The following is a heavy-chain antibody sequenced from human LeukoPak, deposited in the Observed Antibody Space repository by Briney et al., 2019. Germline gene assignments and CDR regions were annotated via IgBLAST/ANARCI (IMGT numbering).Heavy chain of an antibody. J-gene: IGHJ3*02. D-gene: IGHD6-13*01. V-gene: IGHV1-2*02. CDR3: ARELSAAGRWGAFDI. Sequence: ASVKVSCKASGYTFTGYYMHWVRQAPGQGLEWMGWINPNSGDTNYAQKFQGRVTMTRDTSISTAYMGLSRLRSDDTAVYYRARELSAAGRWGAFDIWGQGTTVTVSS. CDR1: GYTFTGYY. CDR2: INPNSGDT.